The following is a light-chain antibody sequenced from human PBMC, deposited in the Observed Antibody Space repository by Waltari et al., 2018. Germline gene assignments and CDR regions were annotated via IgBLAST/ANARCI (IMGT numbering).Light chain of an antibody. CDR2: GNS. V-gene: IGLV1-40*01. CDR3: QSYDSCLSGYV. CDR1: SSNIGAGYD. J-gene: IGLJ1*01. Sequence: QSVLTQPPSVSGAPGQRVTISCTGSSSNIGAGYDVHWYQQLPGTAPKPLIYGNSTRPSGVPDRFSGSKSGTSASLAITGLQAADEADYYCQSYDSCLSGYVFGTGTKVTVL.